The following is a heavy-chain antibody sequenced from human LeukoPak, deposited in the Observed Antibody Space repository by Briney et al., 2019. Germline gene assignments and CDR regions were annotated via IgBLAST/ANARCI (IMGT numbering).Heavy chain of an antibody. CDR2: IYYSGST. Sequence: SETLSLTCTVSGGSISSYYWSWIRQPPGKGLEWIGYIYYSGSTNYNPSLKSRVTISVDTSKNQFPLKLSSVTAADTAVYYCARSGGSADYYYYYMDVWGKGTTVTVSS. J-gene: IGHJ6*03. CDR3: ARSGGSADYYYYYMDV. D-gene: IGHD3-16*01. V-gene: IGHV4-59*01. CDR1: GGSISSYY.